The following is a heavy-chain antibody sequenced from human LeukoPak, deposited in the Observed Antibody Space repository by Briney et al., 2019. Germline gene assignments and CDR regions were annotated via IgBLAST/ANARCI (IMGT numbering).Heavy chain of an antibody. Sequence: ASVKFYCKASGYTFTGCYMHWLRQAPGQWLELMGRTNPNSGGTNYAQKFQGRVTMTRDTSISTAYMELSRLRSDDTAVYYCARRVGATGGVNWFDPWGQGTLVTVSS. D-gene: IGHD1-26*01. CDR3: ARRVGATGGVNWFDP. J-gene: IGHJ5*02. CDR2: TNPNSGGT. V-gene: IGHV1-2*06. CDR1: GYTFTGCY.